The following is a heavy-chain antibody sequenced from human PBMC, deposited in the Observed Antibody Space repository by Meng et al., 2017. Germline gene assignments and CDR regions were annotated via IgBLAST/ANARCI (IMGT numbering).Heavy chain of an antibody. D-gene: IGHD3-16*01. V-gene: IGHV2-70*01. CDR1: VLSLSTSGMC. Sequence: SGPTLKPTQTLTLTSTFSVLSLSTSGMCVSWIRQPPGKALEWLTFIDWDDDKYYSTSLKTRLTISKDTSKNQVILTMTNMDPVDTAAYYCAPISVAYSTVWWFDSWGQGTLVTVSS. J-gene: IGHJ5*01. CDR3: APISVAYSTVWWFDS. CDR2: IDWDDDK.